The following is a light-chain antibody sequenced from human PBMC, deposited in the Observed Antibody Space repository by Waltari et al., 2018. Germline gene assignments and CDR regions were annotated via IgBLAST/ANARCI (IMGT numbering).Light chain of an antibody. Sequence: QSALTQPASVSGSPGQSITISCTGTSSDVGTYNYVSWYQHHRGAAPRLMIYEASNRPSGVSNRFSGSKSGNTASLTSSALQAEDEADYSCSSSTSSNTLVFGGGTKLTVL. CDR3: SSSTSSNTLV. CDR2: EAS. J-gene: IGLJ2*01. CDR1: SSDVGTYNY. V-gene: IGLV2-14*01.